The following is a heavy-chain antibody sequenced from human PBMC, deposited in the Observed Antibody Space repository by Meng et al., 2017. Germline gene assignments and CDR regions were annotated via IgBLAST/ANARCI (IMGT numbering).Heavy chain of an antibody. CDR2: ISYDGSNK. J-gene: IGHJ4*02. CDR3: ARDQEEGFDD. CDR1: GFTFSSYA. Sequence: GESLKISCAASGFTFSSYAMHWVRQAPGKGLEWVAVISYDGSNKYYADSVKGRFTISRDNSKNTLYLQMNSLRAEDTAVYYCARDQEEGFDDWGQGTMVTVSS. V-gene: IGHV3-30*01.